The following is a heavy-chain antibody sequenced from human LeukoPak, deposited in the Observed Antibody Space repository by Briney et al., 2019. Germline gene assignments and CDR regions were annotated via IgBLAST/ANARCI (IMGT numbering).Heavy chain of an antibody. CDR2: IYYSGST. Sequence: SETLSLTCTVSGGSISSSSYYWGWIRQPPGKGLEWIGSIYYSGSTYYNPSLKSRVTISVDTSKNQFSLKLSSVTAADTAVYYCARLVQWLAFDYWGQGTLVTVSS. CDR1: GGSISSSSYY. J-gene: IGHJ4*02. D-gene: IGHD6-19*01. V-gene: IGHV4-39*01. CDR3: ARLVQWLAFDY.